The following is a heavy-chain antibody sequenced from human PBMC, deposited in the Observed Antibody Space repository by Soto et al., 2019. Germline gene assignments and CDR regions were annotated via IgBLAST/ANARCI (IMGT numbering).Heavy chain of an antibody. CDR2: IYYSGST. J-gene: IGHJ4*02. Sequence: SETLSLTCTFSGGSISSGDYYLSWIRQPPGKGLEWIGYIYYSGSTYYNPSLKSRVTISVDTSKNQFSLKLSSVTAADTAVYYCARRVCSGGSCYWGGYFDYWGQGTLVTVSS. CDR1: GGSISSGDYY. D-gene: IGHD2-15*01. CDR3: ARRVCSGGSCYWGGYFDY. V-gene: IGHV4-30-4*01.